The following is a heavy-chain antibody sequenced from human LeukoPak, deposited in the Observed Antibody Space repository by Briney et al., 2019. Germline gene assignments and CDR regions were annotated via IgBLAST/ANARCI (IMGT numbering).Heavy chain of an antibody. V-gene: IGHV4-61*05. CDR3: ARGASYYGSGSYFSNWFDP. CDR1: GGSINSSSYY. J-gene: IGHJ5*02. Sequence: PSETLSLTCTVSGGSINSSSYYWGWIRQPPGKGLEWIGYIYYSGSTNYNPSLKSRVTISVDTSKNQFSLKLSSVTAADTAVYYCARGASYYGSGSYFSNWFDPWGQGTLVTVSS. CDR2: IYYSGST. D-gene: IGHD3-10*01.